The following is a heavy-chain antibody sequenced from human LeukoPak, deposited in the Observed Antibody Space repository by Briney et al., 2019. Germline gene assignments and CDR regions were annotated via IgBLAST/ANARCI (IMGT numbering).Heavy chain of an antibody. J-gene: IGHJ6*03. CDR2: IIPIFGTA. CDR3: ARVGSGSYYYYMDV. V-gene: IGHV1-69*06. D-gene: IGHD3-10*01. Sequence: RASVKVSCKASGGTFSSYAISWVRQAPGQGLGWMGGIIPIFGTANYAQKFQGRVTITADKSTSTAYMELSSLRSEDTAVYYCARVGSGSYYYYMDVWGKGTTVTVSS. CDR1: GGTFSSYA.